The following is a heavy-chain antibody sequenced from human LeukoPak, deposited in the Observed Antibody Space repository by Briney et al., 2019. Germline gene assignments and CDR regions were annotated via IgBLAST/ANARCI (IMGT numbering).Heavy chain of an antibody. J-gene: IGHJ5*02. CDR2: IYYSGST. Sequence: NSSETLSLTCTVSGVSISSSSYYWGWIRQPPGKELEWIGSIYYSGSTYYNPSLKSRVTISVDTSKNQFSLKLSSVTAADTAVYYCARRYCSGGSCYSDNWFDPWGQGTLVTVSS. CDR1: GVSISSSSYY. CDR3: ARRYCSGGSCYSDNWFDP. D-gene: IGHD2-15*01. V-gene: IGHV4-39*01.